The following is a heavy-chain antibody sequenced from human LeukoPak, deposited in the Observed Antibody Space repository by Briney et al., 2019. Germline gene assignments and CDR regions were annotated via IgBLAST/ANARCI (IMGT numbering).Heavy chain of an antibody. V-gene: IGHV3-23*01. CDR2: ISSGGAGT. CDR3: AKHDSSKAYGY. D-gene: IGHD3-22*01. CDR1: GFTFTNYG. J-gene: IGHJ4*02. Sequence: GGSLRLSCAASGFTFTNYGMSWVRKAPGKGLEWVSAISSGGAGTYYADSVRGRFTISRDNSKNTLYLQMNSLRAEDTAVYYCAKHDSSKAYGYWGQGTLVTVSS.